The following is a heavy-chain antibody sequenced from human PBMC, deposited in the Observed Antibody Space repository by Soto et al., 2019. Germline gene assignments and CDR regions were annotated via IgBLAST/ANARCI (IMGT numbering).Heavy chain of an antibody. CDR2: ISGSGGST. J-gene: IGHJ6*03. Sequence: GGSLRLSCAASGFTFSSYAMSWVRQAPGKGLEWVSAISGSGGSTYYADSVKGRFTISRDNSKNTLYLQMNSLRAKDTAVYYCAKATFYYYYMDVWGKGTTVTVSS. D-gene: IGHD3-16*01. CDR3: AKATFYYYYMDV. CDR1: GFTFSSYA. V-gene: IGHV3-23*01.